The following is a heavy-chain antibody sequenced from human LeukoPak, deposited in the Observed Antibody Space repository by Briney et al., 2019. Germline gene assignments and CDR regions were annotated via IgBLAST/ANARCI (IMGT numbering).Heavy chain of an antibody. Sequence: SQTLSLTCTVSGGSISSGSYYWSWIRQPAGKGLEWIGRIYTSGRTNYNPSLKSRVTISVDTSKNQFSLKLSSVTAADTAVYYCARKGKLGDAFDIWGQGTMVTVSS. D-gene: IGHD3-16*01. CDR3: ARKGKLGDAFDI. J-gene: IGHJ3*02. V-gene: IGHV4-61*02. CDR1: GGSISSGSYY. CDR2: IYTSGRT.